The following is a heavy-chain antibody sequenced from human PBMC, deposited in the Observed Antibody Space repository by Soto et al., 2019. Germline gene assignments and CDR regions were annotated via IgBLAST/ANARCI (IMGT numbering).Heavy chain of an antibody. V-gene: IGHV3-66*01. D-gene: IGHD1-26*01. J-gene: IGHJ2*01. CDR3: ALLYYHLDFDL. CDR1: GFTVSSNY. Sequence: EVQLVESGGGLVQPGGSLRLSCAASGFTVSSNYMSWVRQAPGKGLAWVSVIYRGGSTYYADSVKGRFTISRENSKNTLYLQMNSLRAEDTAVYYCALLYYHLDFDLWGRGTLVTVSS. CDR2: IYRGGST.